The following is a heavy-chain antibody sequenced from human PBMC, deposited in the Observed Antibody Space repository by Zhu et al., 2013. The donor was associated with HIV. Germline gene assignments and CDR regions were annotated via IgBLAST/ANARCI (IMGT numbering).Heavy chain of an antibody. D-gene: IGHD2-21*02. CDR2: IIPILGIA. V-gene: IGHV1-69*02. Sequence: QVQLVQSGAEVKKPGSSVKVSCKASGGTFSSYTISWVRQAPGQGLEWMGRIIPILGIANYAQKFQGRVTITADKSTSTAYMELSSLRSEDTAVYYCARVTYCGGDWHECTAFDIWGQGTMVTVSS. CDR3: ARVTYCGGDWHECTAFDI. CDR1: GGTFSSYT. J-gene: IGHJ3*02.